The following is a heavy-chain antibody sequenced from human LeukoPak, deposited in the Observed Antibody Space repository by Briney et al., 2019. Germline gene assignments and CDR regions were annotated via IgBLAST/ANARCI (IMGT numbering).Heavy chain of an antibody. Sequence: GGSLRLSCAASGFTFSSYAMGWVRQAPGKGLEWVSAISGSGGSTYYADSVKGRFTISRENSKNTLYLQMNSLRAEDTAVYYCAKGPAYGDYDWFDPWGQGTLVTVSS. CDR2: ISGSGGST. V-gene: IGHV3-23*01. CDR1: GFTFSSYA. D-gene: IGHD4-17*01. J-gene: IGHJ5*02. CDR3: AKGPAYGDYDWFDP.